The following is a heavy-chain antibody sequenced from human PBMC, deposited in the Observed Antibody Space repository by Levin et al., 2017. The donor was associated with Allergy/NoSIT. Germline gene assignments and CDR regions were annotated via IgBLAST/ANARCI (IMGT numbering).Heavy chain of an antibody. CDR3: ARSPSDFLGGYGMDV. V-gene: IGHV3-23*01. CDR2: ISVSGDTT. Sequence: GASVKVSCAASGFTFSAFVVNWVRQAPGKGLEWVSVISVSGDTTFYADSVQGRFTMSRDNSKNTLFLQMDSLRVEDTAIYYCARSPSDFLGGYGMDVWGQGTTVAVPS. D-gene: IGHD3-16*01. J-gene: IGHJ6*02. CDR1: GFTFSAFV.